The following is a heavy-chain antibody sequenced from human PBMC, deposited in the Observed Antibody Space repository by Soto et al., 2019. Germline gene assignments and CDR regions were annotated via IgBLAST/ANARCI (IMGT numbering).Heavy chain of an antibody. Sequence: GGSLRLSCAASGFTFSDYYMSWIRQAPGKGLEWVSYISSSGSTIYYADSVKGRFTISRDNAKNSLYLQMNSLRAEDTAVYYCARDRDTAMYYYYYGMDVWGQGTTVTVSS. D-gene: IGHD5-18*01. CDR1: GFTFSDYY. J-gene: IGHJ6*02. CDR2: ISSSGSTI. CDR3: ARDRDTAMYYYYYGMDV. V-gene: IGHV3-11*01.